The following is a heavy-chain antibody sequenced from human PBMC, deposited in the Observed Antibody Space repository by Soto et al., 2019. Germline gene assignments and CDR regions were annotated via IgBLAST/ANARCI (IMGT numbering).Heavy chain of an antibody. CDR2: INPNSGGT. CDR1: GYTLTDHY. Sequence: QVQLVQSGAEVKKPGASVKVSCRASGYTLTDHYMHWVRQAPGQGLEWMGWINPNSGGTTYAQKFQGRVTMTRDTSISKGSMALSSLSPDDTAVYYCARGPRLAEMKVVWVDPWGQGTLVTVSS. V-gene: IGHV1-2*02. D-gene: IGHD6-13*01. CDR3: ARGPRLAEMKVVWVDP. J-gene: IGHJ5*02.